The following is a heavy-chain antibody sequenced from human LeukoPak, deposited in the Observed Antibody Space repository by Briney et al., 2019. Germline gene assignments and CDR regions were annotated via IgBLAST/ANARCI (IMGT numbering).Heavy chain of an antibody. CDR3: ATVWYSSSWRSMDV. D-gene: IGHD6-6*01. CDR1: RGTFSSYA. V-gene: IGHV1-24*01. J-gene: IGHJ6*03. Sequence: GASVTVSCKASRGTFSSYAISWVRQAPGQGLEWMGGFDPEDGETIYAQKFQGRVTMTEDTSTDTAYMELSSLRSEDTAVYYCATVWYSSSWRSMDVWGKGTTVTVSS. CDR2: FDPEDGET.